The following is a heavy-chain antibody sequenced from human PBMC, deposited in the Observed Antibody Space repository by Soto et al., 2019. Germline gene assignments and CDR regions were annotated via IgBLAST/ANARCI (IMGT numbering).Heavy chain of an antibody. D-gene: IGHD2-8*02. CDR2: ISIGGSNI. CDR3: ARDCSLGNRWCRWFDP. V-gene: IGHV3-48*02. Sequence: EVQLAESGGGLVQPGGSLRLSCAASGFTLSSYAMNWVRQAPGKGLEWVSYISIGGSNIQYAGSVKGRFTISRDNAKNSLYLQMNSLRDDDTAVYFCARDCSLGNRWCRWFDPWGQGTLVTVSS. J-gene: IGHJ5*02. CDR1: GFTLSSYA.